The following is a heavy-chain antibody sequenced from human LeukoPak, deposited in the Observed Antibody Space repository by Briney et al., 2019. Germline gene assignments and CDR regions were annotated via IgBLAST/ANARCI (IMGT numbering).Heavy chain of an antibody. D-gene: IGHD3-16*01. CDR3: ARHPLRPGILSWFDP. CDR1: GGSFSGYY. CDR2: IYYSGST. J-gene: IGHJ5*02. Sequence: SETLSLTCAVYGGSFSGYYWSWIRQPPGKGLEWIGSIYYSGSTYYNPSLKSRVTISVDTSKNQFSLKLSSVTAADTAVYYCARHPLRPGILSWFDPWDQGTLVTVSS. V-gene: IGHV4-34*01.